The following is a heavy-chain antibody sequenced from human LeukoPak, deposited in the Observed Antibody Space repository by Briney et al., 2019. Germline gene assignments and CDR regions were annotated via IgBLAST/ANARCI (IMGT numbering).Heavy chain of an antibody. J-gene: IGHJ4*02. V-gene: IGHV3-9*01. CDR2: ISWNSGSI. CDR3: AKDTYSSGVAGSFDY. CDR1: GFTLDDYA. Sequence: PGGSLRLSCAASGFTLDDYAMQWVRQAPGKGVEWVSGISWNSGSIGYADSVKGRFTISRANAKNSLYLQMNSLKAEDTALYYCAKDTYSSGVAGSFDYWGQGTLVTVSS. D-gene: IGHD6-19*01.